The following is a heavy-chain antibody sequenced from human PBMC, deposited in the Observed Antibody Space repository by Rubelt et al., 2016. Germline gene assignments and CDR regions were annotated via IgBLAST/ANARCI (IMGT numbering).Heavy chain of an antibody. Sequence: QVQLQQWGAGLLTPSETLSLTRAVYGGSFSGYYWSWIRQPPGKGLEWIGEVNHSGITNYNPSLKCRVTISVDTSKNQCSLKLRSVSAADTAVYYCARARLRQPLDYWGQGTLVTVAS. CDR1: GGSFSGYY. CDR3: ARARLRQPLDY. J-gene: IGHJ4*02. D-gene: IGHD4-17*01. CDR2: VNHSGIT. V-gene: IGHV4-34*01.